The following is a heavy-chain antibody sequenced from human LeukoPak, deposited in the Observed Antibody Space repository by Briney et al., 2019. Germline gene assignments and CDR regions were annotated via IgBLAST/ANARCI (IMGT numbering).Heavy chain of an antibody. CDR3: AKDSSSIAVAGISWFDP. CDR1: GFTFSSYA. Sequence: GGSLRLSCAASGFTFSSYAMGWVRQAPGKGLEWVSAISGSGGSTYYADSVKGRFTISRDNSKNTLYLQMNSLRAEDTAVYYCAKDSSSIAVAGISWFDPWGQGTLVTVSS. J-gene: IGHJ5*02. CDR2: ISGSGGST. D-gene: IGHD6-19*01. V-gene: IGHV3-23*01.